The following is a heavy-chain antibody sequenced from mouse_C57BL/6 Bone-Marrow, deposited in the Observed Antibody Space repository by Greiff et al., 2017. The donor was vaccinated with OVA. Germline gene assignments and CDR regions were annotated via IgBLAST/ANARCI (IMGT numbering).Heavy chain of an antibody. J-gene: IGHJ2*01. CDR1: GFTFSTYT. CDR3: TRDRGSNWGYFDY. Sequence: EVQRVESGGDLVKPGGSLKLSCAASGFTFSTYTMSWVRQTPETRLEWVATISSAGTYTYYPDSVKGRFTIYRDNAKNTLYLQMSNLKSEDTAMYYCTRDRGSNWGYFDYWGQGTTLTVSS. CDR2: ISSAGTYT. V-gene: IGHV5-6-4*01. D-gene: IGHD4-1*01.